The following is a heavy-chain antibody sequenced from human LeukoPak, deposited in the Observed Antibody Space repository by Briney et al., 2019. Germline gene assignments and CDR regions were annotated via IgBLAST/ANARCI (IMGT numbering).Heavy chain of an antibody. V-gene: IGHV1-24*01. Sequence: ASVKVSCKVSGYTLTELSMHWVRQAPGKGLEGRGGFDPKDGETINAQKFKGRVTMTEDTSTDTAYMELSSLRSEDTAVYYCATVPTYYYDSSGYHYFDYWGQGTLVTVSS. CDR2: FDPKDGET. J-gene: IGHJ4*02. CDR1: GYTLTELS. CDR3: ATVPTYYYDSSGYHYFDY. D-gene: IGHD3-22*01.